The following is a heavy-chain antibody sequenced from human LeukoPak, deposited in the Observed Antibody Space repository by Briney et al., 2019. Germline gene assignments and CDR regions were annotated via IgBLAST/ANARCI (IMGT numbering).Heavy chain of an antibody. D-gene: IGHD2-2*02. CDR1: GFTFSSYA. J-gene: IGHJ4*02. V-gene: IGHV3-23*01. Sequence: PGGSLRLSCAASGFTFSSYAMSWVRQAPGKGLEWVSAISGSGGSTYYADSVKGRFTISRDNSKSALFLQMNSLRAEGTAVYYCAKRSCSSTTCHNDYWGQGTVVTVSS. CDR3: AKRSCSSTTCHNDY. CDR2: ISGSGGST.